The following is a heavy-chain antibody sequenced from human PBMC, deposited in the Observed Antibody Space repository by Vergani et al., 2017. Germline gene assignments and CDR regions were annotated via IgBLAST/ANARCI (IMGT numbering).Heavy chain of an antibody. D-gene: IGHD2-2*01. J-gene: IGHJ4*02. CDR3: ARESRSATSY. CDR2: IKQDGSEK. CDR1: GFTFSSYA. V-gene: IGHV3-7*03. Sequence: EVQLLESGGGLLQPGGSLRLSCAASGFTFSSYAMNWVRQAPGEGLEWVAIIKQDGSEKYYVDSVKGRFTISRDNAENSLYLQMNSLRAEDTAVYYCARESRSATSYWGQGTLVTVSS.